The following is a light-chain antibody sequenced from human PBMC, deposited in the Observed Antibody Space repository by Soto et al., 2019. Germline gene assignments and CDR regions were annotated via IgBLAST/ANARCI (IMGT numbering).Light chain of an antibody. Sequence: EIVLTQSPATLSVSPGERATLSCRASQNIDNKLVWYQQKPGQAPSLLLSNAVTRSPGIPASFSGSGFGTEFPLTISSLQPEEFAIYYWQQYKSWWPITFGQGTRLE. V-gene: IGKV3-15*01. CDR3: QQYKSWWPIT. CDR1: QNIDNK. J-gene: IGKJ5*01. CDR2: NAV.